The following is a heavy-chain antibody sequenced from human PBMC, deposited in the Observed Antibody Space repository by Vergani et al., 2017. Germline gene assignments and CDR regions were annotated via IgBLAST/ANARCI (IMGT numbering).Heavy chain of an antibody. J-gene: IGHJ4*02. CDR2: IKQDGSEK. CDR3: ARWGGGSGSYYYFDY. CDR1: GFTFSSYW. Sequence: EVQLVESGGGLVQPGGSLRLFCAASGFTFSSYWMSWVRQAPGKGLEWVANIKQDGSEKYYVDSVKGRFTISRDNAKNSLYLQMNSLRAEDTAVYYCARWGGGSGSYYYFDYWGQGTLVTVSS. V-gene: IGHV3-7*01. D-gene: IGHD3-10*01.